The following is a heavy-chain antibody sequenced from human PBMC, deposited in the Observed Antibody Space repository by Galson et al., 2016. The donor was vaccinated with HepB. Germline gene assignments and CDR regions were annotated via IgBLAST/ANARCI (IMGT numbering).Heavy chain of an antibody. V-gene: IGHV3-7*04. D-gene: IGHD5-24*01. CDR3: AREGDGHNNSDY. CDR2: IMQDGSEK. CDR1: GFTFSSYW. J-gene: IGHJ4*02. Sequence: SLRLSCAASGFTFSSYWMTWVRQAPGKGLQWVANIMQDGSEKYYVDSVQGRFTISRDNAQNSLFLQMNSLRAEDTAVYYCAREGDGHNNSDYWGQGTLVTVSS.